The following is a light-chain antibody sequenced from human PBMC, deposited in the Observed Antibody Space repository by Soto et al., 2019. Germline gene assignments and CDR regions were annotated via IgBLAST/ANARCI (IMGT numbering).Light chain of an antibody. CDR3: QRYGTSSWT. CDR1: QGISSAY. J-gene: IGKJ1*01. V-gene: IGKV3-20*01. Sequence: ILSEQPTAGLPLSPRRMETRPGGVSQGISSAYLAWFQQRPGQAPRLLISGAIPRATDIPDRFSRSGSGTEFTLSICRLVPKEFAVYYCQRYGTSSWTLAPGTKLEIK. CDR2: GAI.